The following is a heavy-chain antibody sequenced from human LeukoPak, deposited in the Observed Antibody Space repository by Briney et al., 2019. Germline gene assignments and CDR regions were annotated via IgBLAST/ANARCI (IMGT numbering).Heavy chain of an antibody. D-gene: IGHD2-2*01. J-gene: IGHJ5*02. CDR1: GGSISSYY. CDR2: IYTSGST. V-gene: IGHV4-4*07. Sequence: SETLSLTCTVSGGSISSYYWSWIRQPAGKGLEWIGRIYTSGSTNYNPSLKSRVTMSVDTSKNQFSLKLSSVTAADTAVYYCARRVVPAASGYNWFDPWGQGTLVTVSS. CDR3: ARRVVPAASGYNWFDP.